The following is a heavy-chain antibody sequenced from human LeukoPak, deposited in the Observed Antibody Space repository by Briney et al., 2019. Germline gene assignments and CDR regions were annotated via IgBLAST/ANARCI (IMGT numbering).Heavy chain of an antibody. CDR1: GFTFDDYA. CDR2: ISWNSGSI. J-gene: IGHJ5*02. CDR3: AKGALLWFGDRGFDP. D-gene: IGHD3-10*01. V-gene: IGHV3-9*01. Sequence: GGSLRLSCAASGFTFDDYAVHWVRQAPGKGLEWVSGISWNSGSIGYADSVKGRFTISRDNAKNSLYLQMNSLRAEDTALYYCAKGALLWFGDRGFDPWGQGTLVTVSS.